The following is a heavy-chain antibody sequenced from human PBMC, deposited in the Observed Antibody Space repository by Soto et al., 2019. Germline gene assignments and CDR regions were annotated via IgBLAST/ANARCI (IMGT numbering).Heavy chain of an antibody. Sequence: QVQLVESGGGVAQPGRSLRLSCAASGFKFNDYGMHWVRQAPGKGLEWVARIWSDGSNKVYADSVKGRFTISRDHSRNTLFLQMNSLRVEDTAVYYCVRTHGMGYYSRLYWGQGTPVTVSS. J-gene: IGHJ4*02. V-gene: IGHV3-33*01. CDR3: VRTHGMGYYSRLY. CDR1: GFKFNDYG. CDR2: IWSDGSNK. D-gene: IGHD3-22*01.